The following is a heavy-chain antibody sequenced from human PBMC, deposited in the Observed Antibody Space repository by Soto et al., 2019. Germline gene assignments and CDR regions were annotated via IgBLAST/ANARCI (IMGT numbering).Heavy chain of an antibody. CDR2: INHSGST. Sequence: NPSETLSLTCAVYGGSFSGYYWSWIRQPPGKGLEWIGEINHSGSTNYNPSLKSRVTISVDTSKNQFSLKLSSVTAADTAVYYCARDGLTTRLDPWGQGTLVTVSS. D-gene: IGHD4-4*01. CDR1: GGSFSGYY. V-gene: IGHV4-34*01. CDR3: ARDGLTTRLDP. J-gene: IGHJ5*02.